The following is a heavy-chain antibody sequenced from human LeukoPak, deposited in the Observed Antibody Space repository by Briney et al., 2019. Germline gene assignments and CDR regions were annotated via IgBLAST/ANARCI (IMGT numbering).Heavy chain of an antibody. CDR1: GGSISSYY. D-gene: IGHD4-17*01. Sequence: SETLSLTCTVSGGSISSYYWSWIRQPPGKGLEWIGYIYNFGSASYNPSLKSRVTISVDTSKKQFSLKLTSVTAADMAVYYCARDDDYGDAFDIWGQGTIVPVSS. V-gene: IGHV4-59*01. J-gene: IGHJ3*02. CDR2: IYNFGSA. CDR3: ARDDDYGDAFDI.